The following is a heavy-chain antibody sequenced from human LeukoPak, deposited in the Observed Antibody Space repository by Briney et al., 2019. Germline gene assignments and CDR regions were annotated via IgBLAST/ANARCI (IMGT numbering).Heavy chain of an antibody. D-gene: IGHD2-2*01. CDR3: ARRGYCSSSSCRGGPYYYMDV. Sequence: SETLTLTCTVSGGTISSYYLSWIRQPPGKGLEWIGYIYTSGNTNSNPSLKSRVTISVDTSKNQFSLKLSSVTAADTAVYYCARRGYCSSSSCRGGPYYYMDVWGKGTTVTVS. J-gene: IGHJ6*03. CDR2: IYTSGNT. V-gene: IGHV4-4*08. CDR1: GGTISSYY.